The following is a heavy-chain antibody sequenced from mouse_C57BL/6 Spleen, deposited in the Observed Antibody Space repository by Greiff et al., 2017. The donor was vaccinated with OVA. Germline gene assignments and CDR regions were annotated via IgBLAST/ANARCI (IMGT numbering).Heavy chain of an antibody. CDR1: GFTFSDYG. J-gene: IGHJ2*01. Sequence: EVKLKESGGGLVKPGGSLKLSCAASGFTFSDYGMHWVRQAPEQGLEWVAYISSGGSTTYSADTVKGRFTITRDNAKNTLFLQLTSLRSEDTAIYYCARGQGSYSFDYWGKGTTLTVSS. V-gene: IGHV5-17*01. D-gene: IGHD1-1*02. CDR3: ARGQGSYSFDY. CDR2: ISSGGSTT.